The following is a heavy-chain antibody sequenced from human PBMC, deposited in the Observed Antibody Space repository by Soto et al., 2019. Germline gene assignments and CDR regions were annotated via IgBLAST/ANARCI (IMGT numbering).Heavy chain of an antibody. CDR3: ARERGQIDY. CDR2: IWHDGSNQ. V-gene: IGHV3-33*01. Sequence: QVQLVESGGGVVQPGRSLRLSCAASGFTFSSYGMQWVRQAPGKGLERVAVIWHDGSNQYYADSVKGRFTISRDNSNNTLYLQLNSLRAEDTAVYYCARERGQIDYWGQGTLVTVSS. J-gene: IGHJ4*02. CDR1: GFTFSSYG.